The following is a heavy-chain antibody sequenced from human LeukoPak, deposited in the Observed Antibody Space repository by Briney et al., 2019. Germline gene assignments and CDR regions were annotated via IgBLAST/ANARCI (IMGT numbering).Heavy chain of an antibody. CDR3: ARVMEWFGDSNWFAP. J-gene: IGHJ5*02. CDR2: IIPIFGTA. Sequence: GASVKVSCKASGGTFSSYAISWVRQAPGQGLEWMGGIIPIFGTANYAQKFQGRVTITADESTSTAYMELSSLRSEDTAVYYCARVMEWFGDSNWFAPWVQGTLVTASS. D-gene: IGHD3-10*01. CDR1: GGTFSSYA. V-gene: IGHV1-69*01.